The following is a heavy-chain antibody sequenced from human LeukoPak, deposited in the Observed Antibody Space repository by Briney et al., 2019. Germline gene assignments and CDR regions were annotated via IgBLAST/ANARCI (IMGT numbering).Heavy chain of an antibody. J-gene: IGHJ4*02. CDR1: GFTFSSYW. CDR3: AREGSSGWAWDY. CDR2: IKQDGSEK. Sequence: GGSLRLFCAASGFTFSSYWMSWVRQAPGKGLEGVANIKQDGSEKYYVDSVKGRFTISRDNAKNSLYLQMNSLRAEDTAVYYCAREGSSGWAWDYWGQGTLVTVSS. D-gene: IGHD6-19*01. V-gene: IGHV3-7*01.